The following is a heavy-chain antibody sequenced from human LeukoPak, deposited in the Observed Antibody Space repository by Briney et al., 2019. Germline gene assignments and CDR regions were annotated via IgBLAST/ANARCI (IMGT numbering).Heavy chain of an antibody. V-gene: IGHV6-1*01. J-gene: IGHJ3*02. D-gene: IGHD2-21*01. CDR3: CHSLSGRTGAFDI. CDR1: GDSVSSNSAA. Sequence: SQTLSLTCAISGDSVSSNSAAWDWIRQSPSRGLEWLGRTYYRSKWYNDYAVSVKSRITINPDTSKNQFSLQLDSVTPEDTAVYYCCHSLSGRTGAFDIWGRGTVVTVSS. CDR2: TYYRSKWYN.